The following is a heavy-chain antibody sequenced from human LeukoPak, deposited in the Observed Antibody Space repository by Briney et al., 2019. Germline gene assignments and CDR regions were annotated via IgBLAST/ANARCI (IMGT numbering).Heavy chain of an antibody. CDR1: GGSISGYY. J-gene: IGHJ4*02. CDR3: ATVEMATIMAFDY. D-gene: IGHD5-24*01. V-gene: IGHV4-59*01. Sequence: SETLSLTCTVSGGSISGYYWSWIRQPPGKGLEWIGYIYSSGTTNYNPSLKSQITISLDTSKNQFSLKLSSVTAADTAVYYCATVEMATIMAFDYWGQGTLVTVSS. CDR2: IYSSGTT.